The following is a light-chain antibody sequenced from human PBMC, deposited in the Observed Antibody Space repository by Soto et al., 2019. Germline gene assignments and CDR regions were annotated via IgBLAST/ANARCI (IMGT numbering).Light chain of an antibody. CDR2: EVS. J-gene: IGLJ3*02. CDR1: SSDVGNYNY. V-gene: IGLV2-14*01. Sequence: QSALTQPASVSGSPGQSITISCTGTSSDVGNYNYVSWYQQHPGKAPKLMIYEVSNRPSGVSNRFSGSKSGNTASLTISGLQAEDEVDYYCTSYTTSSSWVFGGGTKLTVL. CDR3: TSYTTSSSWV.